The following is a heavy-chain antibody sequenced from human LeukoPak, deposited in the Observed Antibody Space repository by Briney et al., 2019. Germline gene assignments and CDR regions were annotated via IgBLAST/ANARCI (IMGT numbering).Heavy chain of an antibody. J-gene: IGHJ6*03. CDR2: ISAYNGNT. CDR3: ARVNIVISNYYMDV. D-gene: IGHD5-12*01. V-gene: IGHV1-18*01. CDR1: GYTFTSYG. Sequence: ASVKVSCKASGYTFTSYGISWVRQAPGQGLEWMGWISAYNGNTNYAQKLQGRVTMTTDTSTSTAYMELRSLRSDDTAVYYCARVNIVISNYYMDVWGKGTTVTVSS.